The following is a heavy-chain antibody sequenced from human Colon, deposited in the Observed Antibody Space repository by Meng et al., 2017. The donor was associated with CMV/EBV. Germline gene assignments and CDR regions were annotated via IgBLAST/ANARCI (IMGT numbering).Heavy chain of an antibody. Sequence: FTSYGISWVRQAPGQGPEWMGWMSTYSGDTDYSQKFQGRVSMTRDTSTNTAFLELGSLRSDDTAVYFCARDGSGYCSGTSCYEAFDYRGQGTLVTVSS. J-gene: IGHJ4*02. CDR2: MSTYSGDT. CDR3: ARDGSGYCSGTSCYEAFDY. D-gene: IGHD2-2*01. V-gene: IGHV1-18*01. CDR1: FTSYG.